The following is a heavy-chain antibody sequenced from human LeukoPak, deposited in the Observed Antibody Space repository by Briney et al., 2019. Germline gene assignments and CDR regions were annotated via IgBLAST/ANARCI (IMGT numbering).Heavy chain of an antibody. D-gene: IGHD3-16*01. J-gene: IGHJ4*02. CDR3: ARRLPTLTFDY. CDR1: GGSISSGGSY. Sequence: QTLSLTCTVSGGSISSGGSYWSWIRQPPGKALEWLALIYWDDDKRYSPSLKSRLTITKDTSKNQVVLTMTNMDPVDTATYYCARRLPTLTFDYWGQGTLVTVSS. CDR2: IYWDDDK. V-gene: IGHV2-5*08.